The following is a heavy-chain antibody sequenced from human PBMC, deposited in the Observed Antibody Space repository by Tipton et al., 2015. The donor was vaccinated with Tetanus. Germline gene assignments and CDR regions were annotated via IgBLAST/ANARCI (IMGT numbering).Heavy chain of an antibody. J-gene: IGHJ4*02. CDR3: AREVPAAGHFDS. D-gene: IGHD2-2*01. V-gene: IGHV4-61*08. Sequence: LRLSCTVSGDSITRDGYSWHWIRQPPGKGLEWIGYVYYNGNTHYNPALKSRVTISVDTSKNQFSLKLSSVTAADTAIYYCAREVPAAGHFDSWGQGTLVTVSS. CDR2: VYYNGNT. CDR1: GDSITRDGYS.